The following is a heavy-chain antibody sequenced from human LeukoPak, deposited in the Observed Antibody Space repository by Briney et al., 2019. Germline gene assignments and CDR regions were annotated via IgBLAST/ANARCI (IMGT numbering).Heavy chain of an antibody. J-gene: IGHJ4*02. D-gene: IGHD1-1*01. CDR3: ARGWELDFDY. CDR1: GFTFSSYS. Sequence: PGGSLRLSCAASGFTFSSYSMNWVRQAPGKGLEWVSSISSSSSYIYYADSVKGRFTISRDNAKNSLYLQMNSLRAEDTAAYYCARGWELDFDYWGQGTLVTVSS. V-gene: IGHV3-21*01. CDR2: ISSSSSYI.